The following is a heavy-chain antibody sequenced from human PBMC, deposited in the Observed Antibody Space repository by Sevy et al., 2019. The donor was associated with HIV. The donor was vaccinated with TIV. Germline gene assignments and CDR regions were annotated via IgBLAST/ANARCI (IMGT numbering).Heavy chain of an antibody. Sequence: SETLSLTCTVSGGSVRNENYYWSWIRQTPGKGLEWIGNILHSGSANYNPSLESRVTISIDTSKNRFSLKMNSVTAADTAVYSCARFVVRGVTPQGFDIWGQGTLVTVSS. CDR1: GGSVRNENYY. CDR3: ARFVVRGVTPQGFDI. D-gene: IGHD3-10*01. V-gene: IGHV4-61*01. CDR2: ILHSGSA. J-gene: IGHJ4*02.